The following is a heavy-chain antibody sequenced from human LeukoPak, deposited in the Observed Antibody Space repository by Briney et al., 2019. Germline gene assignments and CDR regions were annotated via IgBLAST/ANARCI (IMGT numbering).Heavy chain of an antibody. CDR3: ARDSLPYYYGSSGFDY. Sequence: PGGSLRLSCAASGFTFSDYYMSWIRQAPGKGLEWVSYISSSGSTIYYADSVKGRFTISRDNAKNSLYLQMNSLRAEDTAVYYCARDSLPYYYGSSGFDYWGQGTLVTVSS. J-gene: IGHJ4*02. CDR2: ISSSGSTI. CDR1: GFTFSDYY. V-gene: IGHV3-11*01. D-gene: IGHD3-22*01.